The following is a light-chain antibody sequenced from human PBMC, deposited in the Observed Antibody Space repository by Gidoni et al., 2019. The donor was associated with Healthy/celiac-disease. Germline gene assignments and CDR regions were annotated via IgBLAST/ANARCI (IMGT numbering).Light chain of an antibody. CDR1: QSVSSY. V-gene: IGKV3-11*01. Sequence: EIVLTQSPATLSLSPGERATLSCRASQSVSSYLAWYQQKPGQSPRLLIYDASNRATGITARFRGSGSVTDVTLTISSLDPEDFAVYYWQQRSNWLLTFGGGTKVEIK. CDR3: QQRSNWLLT. CDR2: DAS. J-gene: IGKJ4*01.